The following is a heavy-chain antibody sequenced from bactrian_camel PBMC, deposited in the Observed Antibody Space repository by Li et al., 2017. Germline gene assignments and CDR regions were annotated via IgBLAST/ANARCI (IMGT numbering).Heavy chain of an antibody. CDR2: INSAGGST. CDR3: SVATTSGTFNY. V-gene: IGHV3S25*01. Sequence: VQLVESGGGSVQAGETLRLSCTASGFTFSNYWMYWVRQAPGKGLEWVSTINSAGGSTYYADSVKGRFAISRDNAKNTVYLQMNSLKPEDTALYYCSVATTSGTFNYWGQGTQVTVS. J-gene: IGHJ4*01. D-gene: IGHD5*01. CDR1: GFTFSNYW.